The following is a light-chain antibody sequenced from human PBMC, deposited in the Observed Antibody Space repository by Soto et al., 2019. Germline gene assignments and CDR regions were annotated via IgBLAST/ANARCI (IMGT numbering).Light chain of an antibody. J-gene: IGLJ3*02. CDR3: AAWDDSLSAWV. CDR1: SSNIGSDA. Sequence: QAVVTQPPSASGTPGQRVTVSCSGSSSNIGSDAVNWYQQSPGTAPKLLIYRNNQRPSGVPDRFSGSKSGTSASLAISGLQSDDEADYYCAAWDDSLSAWVFGGGTKLTVL. V-gene: IGLV1-44*01. CDR2: RNN.